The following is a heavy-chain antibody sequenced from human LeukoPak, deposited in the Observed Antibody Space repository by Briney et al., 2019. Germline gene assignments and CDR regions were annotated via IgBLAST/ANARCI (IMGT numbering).Heavy chain of an antibody. V-gene: IGHV1-18*01. CDR1: GYTFTSYG. CDR3: ARKGDSGSYYDYYYYYGMDV. Sequence: GASVKVSCKASGYTFTSYGISWVRQAPGQGLEWMGWISAYNGNTNYAQKLQGRVTMTTDTSTSTAYMELRSLRSDDTAVYYCARKGDSGSYYDYYYYYGMDVWSQGTTVTVSS. J-gene: IGHJ6*02. CDR2: ISAYNGNT. D-gene: IGHD1-26*01.